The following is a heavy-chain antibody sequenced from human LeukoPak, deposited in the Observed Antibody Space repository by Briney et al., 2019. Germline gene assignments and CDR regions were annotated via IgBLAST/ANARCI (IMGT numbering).Heavy chain of an antibody. D-gene: IGHD4-11*01. CDR2: IIPILGIA. J-gene: IGHJ5*02. CDR3: ARVPSNRNWFDP. V-gene: IGHV1-69*02. CDR1: GGTFSSHT. Sequence: GSSEKVSCKPSGGTFSSHTISWVRQAPGPPLEWMGRIIPILGIANYAQKLQGRVMITADKSTGTAYMELSSLRSEDTAVYYCARVPSNRNWFDPWGQGTLVTVSS.